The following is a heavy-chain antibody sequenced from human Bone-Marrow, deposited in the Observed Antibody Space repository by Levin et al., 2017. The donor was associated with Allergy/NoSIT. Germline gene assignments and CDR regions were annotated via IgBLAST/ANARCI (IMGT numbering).Heavy chain of an antibody. D-gene: IGHD2-2*03. V-gene: IGHV3-23*01. Sequence: GESLKISCEASGIIVSNYAMTWVRQAPGKGLEWVSGLGSDGRSHYADSVKGRFTISRDSSKNTLYLQMNSLRVADTALYYCGKDIYGWAFDVWGQGTMVTVSS. CDR1: GIIVSNYA. CDR3: GKDIYGWAFDV. CDR2: LGSDGRS. J-gene: IGHJ3*01.